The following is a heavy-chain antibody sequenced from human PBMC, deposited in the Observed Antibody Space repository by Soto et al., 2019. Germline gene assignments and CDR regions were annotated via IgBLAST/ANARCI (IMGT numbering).Heavy chain of an antibody. CDR2: IYYSGST. J-gene: IGHJ5*02. CDR3: ARWSPRVVVAARKRQGVIWFDP. V-gene: IGHV4-31*03. CDR1: GGSISSGGYY. D-gene: IGHD2-15*01. Sequence: QVQLQESGPGLVKPSQTLSVTCTVSGGSISSGGYYWSWIRQHPRKGLEWIGYIYYSGSTYYNPSLKSRVTISEDTSKNQFSLKLSSVTAADTAVYYCARWSPRVVVAARKRQGVIWFDPWGQETLVTVSS.